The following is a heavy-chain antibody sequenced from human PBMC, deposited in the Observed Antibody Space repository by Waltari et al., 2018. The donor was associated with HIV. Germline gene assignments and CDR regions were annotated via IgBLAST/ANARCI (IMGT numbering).Heavy chain of an antibody. V-gene: IGHV3-43*01. J-gene: IGHJ6*02. CDR2: CCWDGDST. Sequence: EVQLVESGGVVVQPGGSLRLSCAASGFTFADYPMHWVRQDPGVGLGLLFFCCWDGDSTYYAESVKGRFTIHRDNSNNSLYLQMNSLRTEDTALYYCAKDIGGYDSFYYYYGMDVWGQGTTVTVSS. CDR1: GFTFADYP. CDR3: AKDIGGYDSFYYYYGMDV. D-gene: IGHD5-12*01.